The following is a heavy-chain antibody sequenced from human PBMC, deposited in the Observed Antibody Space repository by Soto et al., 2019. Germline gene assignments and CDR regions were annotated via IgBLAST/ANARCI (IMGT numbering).Heavy chain of an antibody. J-gene: IGHJ4*02. CDR3: AKGERQKGIVVVVASYFDY. V-gene: IGHV3-23*01. D-gene: IGHD2-15*01. CDR1: GFTFSSYA. Sequence: GGSLRLSCAASGFTFSSYAMSWVRQAPGKGLEWVSAISGSGGSTYYTDSVKGRFTISRDNSKNTLYLQMNSLRAEDTAVYYWAKGERQKGIVVVVASYFDYWGQGTLVTVSS. CDR2: ISGSGGST.